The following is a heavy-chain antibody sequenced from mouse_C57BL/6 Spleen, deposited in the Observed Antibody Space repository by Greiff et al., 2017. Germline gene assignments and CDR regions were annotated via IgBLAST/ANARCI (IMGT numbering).Heavy chain of an antibody. V-gene: IGHV2-5*01. D-gene: IGHD2-5*01. Sequence: QVQLKPSGPGLVQHSQSLSITCTVSGFLLTSYGVHLVRQSPGKGLEGLGVIWRGGSTAYNADFMSRLSITKDNSKSQVFFKMNSLQADDTAIYDCAKAYYSNYYAMDYWRQGTSVTVSS. CDR2: IWRGGST. CDR1: GFLLTSYG. J-gene: IGHJ4*01. CDR3: AKAYYSNYYAMDY.